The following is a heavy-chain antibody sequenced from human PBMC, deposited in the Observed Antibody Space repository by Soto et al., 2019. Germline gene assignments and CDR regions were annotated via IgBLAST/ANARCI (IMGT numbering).Heavy chain of an antibody. Sequence: GGSLRPSCAASGFTFPSFTTNWVRQAPGKGLEWVSTISSMSAYIYYTDALRGRFTIPRDNAKNSLHLQMNSLRAEDTAVYYCTRDASRDSSARGWFDPWGPGTLVTVSS. CDR2: ISSMSAYI. D-gene: IGHD6-13*01. J-gene: IGHJ5*02. CDR3: TRDASRDSSARGWFDP. V-gene: IGHV3-21*01. CDR1: GFTFPSFT.